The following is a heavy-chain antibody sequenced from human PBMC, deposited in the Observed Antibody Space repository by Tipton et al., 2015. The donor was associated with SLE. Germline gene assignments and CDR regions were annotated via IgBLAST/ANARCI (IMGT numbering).Heavy chain of an antibody. CDR2: INHSGST. V-gene: IGHV4-34*01. D-gene: IGHD3-3*01. J-gene: IGHJ3*02. Sequence: TLSLTCTVSGGPISGYYWSWIRQPPGKGLEWIGEINHSGSTNYNPSLKSRVTISVDTSKNQFSLKLSSVTAADTAVYYCARGLIGAPKPFDIWGQGTMVTVSS. CDR1: GGPISGYY. CDR3: ARGLIGAPKPFDI.